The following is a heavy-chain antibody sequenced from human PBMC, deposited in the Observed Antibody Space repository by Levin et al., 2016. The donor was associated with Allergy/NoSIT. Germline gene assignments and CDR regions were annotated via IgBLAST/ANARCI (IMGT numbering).Heavy chain of an antibody. CDR2: IIPILGIA. Sequence: WVRQAPGQGLEWMGRIIPILGIANYAQKFQGRVTITADKSTSTAYMELSSLRSEDTAVYYCARAGCSGGSCYSGKEDYWGQGTLVTVSS. CDR3: ARAGCSGGSCYSGKEDY. D-gene: IGHD2-15*01. J-gene: IGHJ4*02. V-gene: IGHV1-69*02.